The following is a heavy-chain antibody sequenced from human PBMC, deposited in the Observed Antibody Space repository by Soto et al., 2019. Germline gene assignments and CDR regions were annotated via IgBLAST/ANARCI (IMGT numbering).Heavy chain of an antibody. J-gene: IGHJ4*02. V-gene: IGHV3-33*01. CDR3: ARDPYDNSGSYFNAPLDY. CDR1: GFTLSNYG. CDR2: MWSDGTTK. D-gene: IGHD3-22*01. Sequence: GGSLRLSCAASGFTLSNYGMRWVRQAPGKGLDWVAVMWSDGTTKFYADSVKGRFTLSRDNSKNTLYLQTDSLRAEDTAVYYCARDPYDNSGSYFNAPLDYWGQGTLVTVSS.